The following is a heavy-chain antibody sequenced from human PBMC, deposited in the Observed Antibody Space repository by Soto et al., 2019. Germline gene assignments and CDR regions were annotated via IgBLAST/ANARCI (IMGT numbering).Heavy chain of an antibody. D-gene: IGHD3-10*01. CDR2: IFSSGKT. CDR3: ARERGTMMRGVIITNYYYGIDV. CDR1: GGPISGDDHY. Sequence: QVQLQESGPRLVKPSQTLSLTCTVSGGPISGDDHYWSWIRQHPGKGLEWIGYIFSSGKTLYNPSLQSRLHISIDTSKKQFSLRLSAVTAADTAIYYCARERGTMMRGVIITNYYYGIDVWGRGTTVAVSS. J-gene: IGHJ6*02. V-gene: IGHV4-31*03.